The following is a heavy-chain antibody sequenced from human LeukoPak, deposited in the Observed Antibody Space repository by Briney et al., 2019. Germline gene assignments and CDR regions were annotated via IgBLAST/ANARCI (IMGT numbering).Heavy chain of an antibody. CDR3: AREVVPAARYPYGMDV. V-gene: IGHV3-30*04. Sequence: GRSLRLSCAASGLTFSSYAMHWVRQAPGKGLEWVAVISYDGSNKYYADSVKGRFTISRDNSKNTLYLQMNSLRAEDTAVYYCAREVVPAARYPYGMDVWGKGTTVTVSS. J-gene: IGHJ6*04. CDR1: GLTFSSYA. CDR2: ISYDGSNK. D-gene: IGHD2-2*01.